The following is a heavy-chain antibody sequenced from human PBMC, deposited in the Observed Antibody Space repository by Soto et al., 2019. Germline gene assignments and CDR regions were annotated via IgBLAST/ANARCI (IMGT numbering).Heavy chain of an antibody. CDR3: ARASGESYPGSRIFDS. V-gene: IGHV3-23*01. Sequence: EVQLLESGGGLVQPGGSLRLSCAASGFTFSGNAMSWVRQAPGKGLEWVSAITNTGRDTLQADSVKGRFTISRDNFKNTLYLQMNSLRDEDTAIYYCARASGESYPGSRIFDSWGQGTRVTVSS. CDR2: ITNTGRDT. D-gene: IGHD3-10*01. CDR1: GFTFSGNA. J-gene: IGHJ4*02.